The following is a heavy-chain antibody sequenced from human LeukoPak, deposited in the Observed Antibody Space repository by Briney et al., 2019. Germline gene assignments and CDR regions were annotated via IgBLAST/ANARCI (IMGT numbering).Heavy chain of an antibody. V-gene: IGHV3-30-3*01. CDR1: GFTFSSYA. D-gene: IGHD2-15*01. Sequence: GGSLRLSCAASGFTFSSYAMHWVRQAPGKGLEWVAVISYDGSNKYYADSVKGRFTISRDNSKNTLYLQMNSLRAEDTAVYYCARWCCSGGSCYLDYWGQGTLVTVSS. J-gene: IGHJ4*02. CDR3: ARWCCSGGSCYLDY. CDR2: ISYDGSNK.